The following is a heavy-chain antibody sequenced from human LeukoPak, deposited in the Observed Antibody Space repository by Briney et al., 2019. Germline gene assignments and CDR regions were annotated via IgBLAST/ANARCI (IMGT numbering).Heavy chain of an antibody. D-gene: IGHD3-16*01. J-gene: IGHJ4*02. Sequence: ASVKVSCKASGYTFTSYGISWVRQAPGQGLEWMGWISAYNGNTNYAQKLQGRVTMTTDTSTSTAYMEPRSLRSDDTAVYYCARVVMITFGGVIAKDYWGQGTLVTVSS. CDR1: GYTFTSYG. CDR2: ISAYNGNT. V-gene: IGHV1-18*01. CDR3: ARVVMITFGGVIAKDY.